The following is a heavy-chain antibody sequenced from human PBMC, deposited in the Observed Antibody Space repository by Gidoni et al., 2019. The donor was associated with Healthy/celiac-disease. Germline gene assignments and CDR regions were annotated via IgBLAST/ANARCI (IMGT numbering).Heavy chain of an antibody. V-gene: IGHV3-30*03. CDR2: ISYDGNNK. CDR3: ARDPQQLGVFDY. Sequence: QEQLVESGGGVVQPGRSLRLSCAASGLAFSRHRMHWVRQPPGKGLEWVAAISYDGNNKYYADSVKGRFTIFRDNPKNTLYLQMNSPTAEDTAVYFCARDPQQLGVFDYWGQGTLVTVSS. D-gene: IGHD6-13*01. J-gene: IGHJ4*02. CDR1: GLAFSRHR.